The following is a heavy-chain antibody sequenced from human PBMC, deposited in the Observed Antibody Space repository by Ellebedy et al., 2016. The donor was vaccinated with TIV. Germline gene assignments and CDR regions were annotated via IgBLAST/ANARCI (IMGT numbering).Heavy chain of an antibody. J-gene: IGHJ4*02. CDR2: ISSSSGTT. CDR3: AKYIIGATRLFDS. V-gene: IGHV3-23*01. CDR1: GFTFSSNA. D-gene: IGHD1-26*01. Sequence: GESLKISCAASGFTFSSNAMTWVRQAPGKGLECVSVISSSSGTTYYADSVKGRFTISRDNSKNTLYLQMDSLRAEDTAVYYCAKYIIGATRLFDSWGQGTLVTVSS.